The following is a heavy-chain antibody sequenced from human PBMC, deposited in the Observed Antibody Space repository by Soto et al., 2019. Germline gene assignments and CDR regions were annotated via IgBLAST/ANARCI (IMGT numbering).Heavy chain of an antibody. CDR1: GYTFTIYP. J-gene: IGHJ4*02. Sequence: QVQLVQSGAEEKKPGASVKVSCKASGYTFTIYPLHWVRQAPGQSLEWMGWINAGNGSTKYSQNFQGRVTVTRDTSASTAYMEVSSLRSEDTAVYYCARDSVPSGSGSPVLKYWGQGTLVTVSS. D-gene: IGHD3-10*01. CDR2: INAGNGST. V-gene: IGHV1-3*05. CDR3: ARDSVPSGSGSPVLKY.